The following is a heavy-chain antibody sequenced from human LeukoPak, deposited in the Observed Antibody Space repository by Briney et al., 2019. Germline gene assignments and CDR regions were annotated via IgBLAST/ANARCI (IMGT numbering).Heavy chain of an antibody. V-gene: IGHV3-7*03. D-gene: IGHD3-3*01. CDR1: GFTFSTYT. Sequence: PGGSLRLSCAASGFTFSTYTINWVRQAPGKGLEWVANIKLDGSGKNYVDSVKGRFTISRDNTKNSLYLQMNSLRAEDTAVFYCARDQYDTWSRRGNFDSWGQGTLVIVSS. CDR3: ARDQYDTWSRRGNFDS. J-gene: IGHJ4*02. CDR2: IKLDGSGK.